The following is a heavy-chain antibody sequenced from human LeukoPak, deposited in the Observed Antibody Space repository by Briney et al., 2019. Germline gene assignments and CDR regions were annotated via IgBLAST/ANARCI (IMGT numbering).Heavy chain of an antibody. Sequence: PGGSLRLSCAASGFTFNNYGMHWVRQAPGKGLEWVAVIWYDGSNEYYADSVKGRFTISRDNSKNTLYLQMNSLRAEDTAVYYCARVYSGSYSFAFDIWGQGTMVTVSS. V-gene: IGHV3-33*01. CDR1: GFTFNNYG. CDR3: ARVYSGSYSFAFDI. J-gene: IGHJ3*02. D-gene: IGHD1-26*01. CDR2: IWYDGSNE.